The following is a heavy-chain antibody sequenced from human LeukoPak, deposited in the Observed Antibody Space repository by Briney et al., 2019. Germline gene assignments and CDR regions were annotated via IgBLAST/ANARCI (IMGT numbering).Heavy chain of an antibody. Sequence: SETLSLTCAVYGGSFSGYYWSWIRQPPGKGLEWIGEINHSGSTYYNPSLKSRVTISVDTSKNQFSLKLNSVTAADTAVYYCARILWVSNSAWNLDYWGQGTLVTVSS. CDR2: INHSGST. J-gene: IGHJ4*02. V-gene: IGHV4-34*09. D-gene: IGHD1-1*01. CDR1: GGSFSGYY. CDR3: ARILWVSNSAWNLDY.